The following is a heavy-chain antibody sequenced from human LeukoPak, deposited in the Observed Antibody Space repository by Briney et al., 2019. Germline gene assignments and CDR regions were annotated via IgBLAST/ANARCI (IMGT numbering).Heavy chain of an antibody. Sequence: SETLSLTCTVSGGSISSSSYYWGWIRQPPGKGLGWIGSIYYSGSTYYNPSLKSRVTISVDTSKNQFSLKLSSVTAADTAVYYCAGRYCSSTSCYQFEDAFDIWGQGTMVTVSS. J-gene: IGHJ3*02. CDR1: GGSISSSSYY. CDR3: AGRYCSSTSCYQFEDAFDI. V-gene: IGHV4-39*01. D-gene: IGHD2-2*01. CDR2: IYYSGST.